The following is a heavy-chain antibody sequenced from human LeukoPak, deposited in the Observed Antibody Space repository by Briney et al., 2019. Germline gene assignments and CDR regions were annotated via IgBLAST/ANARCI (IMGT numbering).Heavy chain of an antibody. D-gene: IGHD3-16*01. CDR3: AKSLGGDYYYYGMDV. V-gene: IGHV3-23*01. Sequence: GGSLRLSCAASGFTVSSNYMSWVRQAPGKGLEWVSGISGSGGSTYSADSVKGRFTISRDNSKNTLYLQMSSLRAEDTAVYYCAKSLGGDYYYYGMDVWGQGTTVTVSS. CDR1: GFTVSSNY. CDR2: ISGSGGST. J-gene: IGHJ6*02.